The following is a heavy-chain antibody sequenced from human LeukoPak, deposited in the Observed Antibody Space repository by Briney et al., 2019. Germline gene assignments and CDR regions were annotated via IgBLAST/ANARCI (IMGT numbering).Heavy chain of an antibody. J-gene: IGHJ4*02. Sequence: ASVKVSCKASGGTFSSYAISWVRQAPGQGLEWMGGVIPIFGTANYAQKFQGRVTITTDESTSTAYMELSSLRSEDTAVYYCASSYDFWSGRWDYFDYWGQGTLVTVSS. CDR1: GGTFSSYA. CDR2: VIPIFGTA. D-gene: IGHD3-3*01. V-gene: IGHV1-69*05. CDR3: ASSYDFWSGRWDYFDY.